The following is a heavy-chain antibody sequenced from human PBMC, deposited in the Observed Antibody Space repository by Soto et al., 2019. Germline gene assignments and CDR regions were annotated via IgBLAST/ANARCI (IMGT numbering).Heavy chain of an antibody. CDR1: GFTYSSYA. CDR3: AKDRLGATPYYFDY. Sequence: EVQLLESGGGLVQPGGSLRLSCAASGFTYSSYAMSWVRQAPGKGLEWVSAISGSGGTTYYADSVKGRFTISRDNSKNTLYLQMNSLRAEDTALYYCAKDRLGATPYYFDYWGQGTLVTVSS. J-gene: IGHJ4*02. CDR2: ISGSGGTT. D-gene: IGHD1-26*01. V-gene: IGHV3-23*01.